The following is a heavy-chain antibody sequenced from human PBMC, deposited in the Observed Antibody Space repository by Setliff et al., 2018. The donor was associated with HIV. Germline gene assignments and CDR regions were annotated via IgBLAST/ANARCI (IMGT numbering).Heavy chain of an antibody. D-gene: IGHD3-22*01. J-gene: IGHJ2*01. CDR2: IIPIFGST. Sequence: VKVSCKASGGTFRKYSISWVRQAPGQGLEWMGGIIPIFGSTTYSQKFQGRLSITADESKDTAEMQLSSLTSEDTAIYYCARDDHYYDMGSILSDWYFDIWDRGTLVTVSS. CDR3: ARDDHYYDMGSILSDWYFDI. V-gene: IGHV1-69*13. CDR1: GGTFRKYS.